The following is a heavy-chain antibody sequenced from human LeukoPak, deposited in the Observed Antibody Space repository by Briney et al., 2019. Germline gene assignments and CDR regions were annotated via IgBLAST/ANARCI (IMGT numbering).Heavy chain of an antibody. CDR2: IYYSGST. Sequence: PSETLSLTCTVSGGSISSSSYYWGWIRQPPGKGLEWIGSIYYSGSTYYNPSLKSRVTISVDTSKNQFSLKLSSVTAADTAVYYCAREYYYDSSGYYYYDYWGKGTLVTVSS. CDR1: GGSISSSSYY. V-gene: IGHV4-39*07. D-gene: IGHD3-22*01. CDR3: AREYYYDSSGYYYYDY. J-gene: IGHJ4*02.